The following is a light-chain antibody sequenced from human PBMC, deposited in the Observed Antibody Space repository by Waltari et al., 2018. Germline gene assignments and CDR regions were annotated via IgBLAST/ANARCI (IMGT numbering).Light chain of an antibody. CDR2: LGS. CDR1: QSLLHSNGYNY. V-gene: IGKV2-28*01. CDR3: MQALQTPDT. Sequence: DIVMTQSPLSLPVTPGAPASISCRSSQSLLHSNGYNYLDWYLQKPGQSPQLMLYLGSKRASGVPDRVSGSGSGTDFTLKISLVEAEDVGVYYCMQALQTPDTFGQGTRLEIK. J-gene: IGKJ5*01.